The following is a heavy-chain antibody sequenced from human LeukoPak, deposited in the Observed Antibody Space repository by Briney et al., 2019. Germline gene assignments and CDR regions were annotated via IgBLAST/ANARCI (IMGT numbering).Heavy chain of an antibody. D-gene: IGHD2-2*01. CDR1: GFTVSSNY. J-gene: IGHJ6*02. Sequence: GGSLRLSCAASGFTVSSNYMSWVRQAPGKGLEWVSVIYSGGSTYYADSVKGRFTISRDNSKNTLYLQMNSLRAEDTAVYYCARERRRYCSSTSCYRGPYYYSGMNVWGQGTTVTVSS. CDR3: ARERRRYCSSTSCYRGPYYYSGMNV. CDR2: IYSGGST. V-gene: IGHV3-66*01.